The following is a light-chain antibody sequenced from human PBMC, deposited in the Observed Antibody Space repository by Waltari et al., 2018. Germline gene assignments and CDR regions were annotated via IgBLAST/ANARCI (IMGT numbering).Light chain of an antibody. CDR2: RAF. J-gene: IGKJ1*01. CDR1: QSLLHSDGNTY. V-gene: IGKV2-30*02. Sequence: DVVMTQSPLSLSVTLGQPASISCRSSQSLLHSDGNTYLNWFHQGPGQSPRRLNFRAFYRDSGVPERFTGSGSGTDFTLEISRVEAEDVGIYYCMQGSQWPPWTFGQGTKVEIK. CDR3: MQGSQWPPWT.